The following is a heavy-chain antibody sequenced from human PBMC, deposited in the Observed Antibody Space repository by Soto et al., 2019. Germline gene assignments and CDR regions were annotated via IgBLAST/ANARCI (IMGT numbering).Heavy chain of an antibody. J-gene: IGHJ4*02. CDR2: LSGSGGTT. Sequence: EVQLVESGGGLVQPGGSLRLSCAASGFTFSNYAMNWVRQAPGKGLEWVSSLSGSGGTTYYADSVKGRFIISRDNSKNTLYLLMNSLRAEDTALYYCAKQRADYGSGADTFYFDSWGQGALVTVSS. CDR3: AKQRADYGSGADTFYFDS. D-gene: IGHD3-10*01. CDR1: GFTFSNYA. V-gene: IGHV3-23*04.